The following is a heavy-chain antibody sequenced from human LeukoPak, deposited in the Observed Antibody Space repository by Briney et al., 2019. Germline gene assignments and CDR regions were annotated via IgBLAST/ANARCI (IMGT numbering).Heavy chain of an antibody. Sequence: SEALSLTCRVSGGSLSNYYWSWLRQPPGRGGEWGGYIYYSGSTKYNPSLKSRVTISVDTSKNQFSLKLNSVTAADTAVYYCARVGLGTTAFDYWGQGTLVTVSS. CDR1: GGSLSNYY. V-gene: IGHV4-59*01. CDR3: ARVGLGTTAFDY. D-gene: IGHD1-1*01. CDR2: IYYSGST. J-gene: IGHJ4*02.